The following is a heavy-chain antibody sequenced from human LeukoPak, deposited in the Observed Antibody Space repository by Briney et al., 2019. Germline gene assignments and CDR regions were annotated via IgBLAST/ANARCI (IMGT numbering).Heavy chain of an antibody. V-gene: IGHV3-21*01. CDR2: ISSSSSYI. D-gene: IGHD2-21*02. Sequence: GGSLRLSCAASGFTFSSYWMNWVRQAPGKGLEWVSSISSSSSYIYYADSVKGRFTISRDNAKNSLYLQMNSLRAEDTAVYYCARDRCGGDCYYFDYWGQGTLVTVSS. CDR1: GFTFSSYW. J-gene: IGHJ4*02. CDR3: ARDRCGGDCYYFDY.